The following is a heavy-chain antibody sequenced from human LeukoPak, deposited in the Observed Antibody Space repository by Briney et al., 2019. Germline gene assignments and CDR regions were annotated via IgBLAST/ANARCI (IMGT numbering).Heavy chain of an antibody. CDR2: IWYDGSNK. D-gene: IGHD2-8*02. CDR3: ARDGRVVYAIPFDY. Sequence: GGSLRLSCAASGFTFSSYGMHWVRQAPGKGLEWVAVIWYDGSNKYYADSVKGRFTISRDNSKNTLYLQMNSLRAEDTAVYYCARDGRVVYAIPFDYWGQGTLVTVSS. CDR1: GFTFSSYG. J-gene: IGHJ4*02. V-gene: IGHV3-33*08.